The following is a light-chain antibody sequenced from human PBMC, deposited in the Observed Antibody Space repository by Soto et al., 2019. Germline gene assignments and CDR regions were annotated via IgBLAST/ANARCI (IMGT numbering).Light chain of an antibody. CDR2: GAS. CDR1: QSVTSNY. CDR3: QQYGSSPQT. V-gene: IGKV3-20*01. Sequence: EFGLTQSPGTMSLSRGERATLSCRTSQSVTSNYLAWYQQKPGQAPRLLIYGASSRATGIPDRFSGSASGTDFTLTISRLEPEDFAVYYCQQYGSSPQTFGQGTKVDIK. J-gene: IGKJ1*01.